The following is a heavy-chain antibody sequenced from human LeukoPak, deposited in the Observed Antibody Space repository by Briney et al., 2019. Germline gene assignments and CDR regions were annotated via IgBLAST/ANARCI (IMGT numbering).Heavy chain of an antibody. CDR3: ARTIIVLAGVMPGLDAFDI. Sequence: ASVKVSCKASGGTFSSYAISWVRQAPGQGLEWMGGIIPIFGTANYAQKFQGRVTITTDESTSTAYMELSSLRSEDTAVYYCARTIIVLAGVMPGLDAFDIWGQGTMVTVSS. CDR2: IIPIFGTA. CDR1: GGTFSSYA. J-gene: IGHJ3*02. V-gene: IGHV1-69*05. D-gene: IGHD2-2*01.